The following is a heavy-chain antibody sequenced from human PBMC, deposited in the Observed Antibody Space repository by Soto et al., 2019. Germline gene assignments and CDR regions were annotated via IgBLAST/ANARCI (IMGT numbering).Heavy chain of an antibody. V-gene: IGHV1-3*01. Sequence: QVQFVQSGAAVKKPGASVKVACRASGYTFTSYPLHWVRPAPGQRFEWMGRINAGNGNTRFSPKFQLRVIMTRDTSASTIHMELSSLRSEDTAVYYCSREVRTISGVVRLDYWGQGTLVTVSS. CDR3: SREVRTISGVVRLDY. D-gene: IGHD3-3*01. J-gene: IGHJ4*02. CDR2: INAGNGNT. CDR1: GYTFTSYP.